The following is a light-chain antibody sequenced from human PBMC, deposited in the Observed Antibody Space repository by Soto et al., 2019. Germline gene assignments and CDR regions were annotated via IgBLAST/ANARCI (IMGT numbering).Light chain of an antibody. Sequence: QSALTQPRSVSGSPGQSVTISCTGTSSDVGGYNYVSWYQQHPGKVPKLMIYDVSKRPSGVPDRFSGSKSGNTASLTISGLQDEDEADYYCCSYAGSYTHVFGSGTKLTVL. CDR1: SSDVGGYNY. CDR3: CSYAGSYTHV. J-gene: IGLJ1*01. CDR2: DVS. V-gene: IGLV2-11*01.